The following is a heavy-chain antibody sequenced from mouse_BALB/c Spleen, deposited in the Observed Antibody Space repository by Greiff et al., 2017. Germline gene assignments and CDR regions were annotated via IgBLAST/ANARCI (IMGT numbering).Heavy chain of an antibody. CDR2: ISSGGGNT. D-gene: IGHD1-1*01. J-gene: IGHJ2*01. V-gene: IGHV5-9*03. CDR3: ARWALLLRYFDY. CDR1: GFTFSSYT. Sequence: EVQGVESGGGLVKPGGSLKLSCAASGFTFSSYTMSWVRQTPEKRLEWVATISSGGGNTYYPDSVKGRFTISRDNAKNNLYLQMSSLRSEDTALYYCARWALLLRYFDYWGQGTTLTVSS.